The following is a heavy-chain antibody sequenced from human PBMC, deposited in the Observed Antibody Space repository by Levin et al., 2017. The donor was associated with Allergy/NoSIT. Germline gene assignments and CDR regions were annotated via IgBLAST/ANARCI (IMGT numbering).Heavy chain of an antibody. CDR1: GYTFTSYG. Sequence: GGSLRLSCKASGYTFTSYGISWVRQAPGQGLEWMGWISAYNGNTNYAQKLQGRVTMTTDTSTSTAYMELRSLRSDDTAVYYCARGTERDYVWGSYRPLDSWGQGTLVTVSS. D-gene: IGHD3-16*02. J-gene: IGHJ4*02. CDR2: ISAYNGNT. CDR3: ARGTERDYVWGSYRPLDS. V-gene: IGHV1-18*01.